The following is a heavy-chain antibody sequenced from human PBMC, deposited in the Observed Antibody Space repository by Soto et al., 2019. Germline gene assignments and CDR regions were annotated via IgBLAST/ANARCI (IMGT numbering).Heavy chain of an antibody. Sequence: GGSLRLSCEGSGFTFSSYSMNWVRQATGKGLEWVSSISGSGGNICYADSVKGRFTISRDTAKNSLYLQMTSLREAAQALFYCARDRQSPRRYGADYWDQGSLVAVSS. CDR1: GFTFSSYS. D-gene: IGHD4-17*01. J-gene: IGHJ4*02. CDR2: ISGSGGNI. CDR3: ARDRQSPRRYGADY. V-gene: IGHV3-21*04.